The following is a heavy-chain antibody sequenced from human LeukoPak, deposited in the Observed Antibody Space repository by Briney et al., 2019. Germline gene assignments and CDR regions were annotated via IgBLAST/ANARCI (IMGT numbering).Heavy chain of an antibody. CDR2: ISSSSGTT. V-gene: IGHV3-48*01. J-gene: IGHJ3*02. CDR3: ARRIAYDYGDPGAFDI. CDR1: GVTFSSYS. D-gene: IGHD4-17*01. Sequence: PGGSLRLSCAPSGVTFSSYSMNWVRQAPGKGLEWVSCISSSSGTTYYADSVKGRFTISRDNAKNSLYLQMNSLRAEDTAVYYCARRIAYDYGDPGAFDIRGQGTMVTVSS.